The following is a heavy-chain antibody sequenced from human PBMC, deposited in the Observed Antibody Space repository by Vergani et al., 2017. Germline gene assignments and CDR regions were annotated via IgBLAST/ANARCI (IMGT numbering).Heavy chain of an antibody. CDR2: ISFDGTNE. CDR1: GFSFGSYG. CDR3: VRDRGLCAGGRCYTEAWDY. D-gene: IGHD2-2*02. J-gene: IGHJ4*02. V-gene: IGHV3-30*03. Sequence: VQLVESGGGLVKRGGSLRLSCAASGFSFGSYGMHWVRQSPGKGLEWVVGISFDGTNEYYPDLVKGRFTISRDIAKNTLYLQVRSLRLEDTGVYHCVRDRGLCAGGRCYTEAWDYWGQGTPVTVSS.